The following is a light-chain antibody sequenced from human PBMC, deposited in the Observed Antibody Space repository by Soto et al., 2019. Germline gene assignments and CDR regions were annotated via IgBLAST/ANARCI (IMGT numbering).Light chain of an antibody. Sequence: DVVMTQSPDSLAVSLGERATINCKSSQSVLYSSNNKNYLAWYQQKPGQPPKLLIYWACTRESGVPDRFSGSGSGTDFTLTIVSLQAEDVAVYYCQQYYSIPLTFGGGTKVEIK. V-gene: IGKV4-1*01. CDR2: WAC. J-gene: IGKJ4*01. CDR1: QSVLYSSNNKNY. CDR3: QQYYSIPLT.